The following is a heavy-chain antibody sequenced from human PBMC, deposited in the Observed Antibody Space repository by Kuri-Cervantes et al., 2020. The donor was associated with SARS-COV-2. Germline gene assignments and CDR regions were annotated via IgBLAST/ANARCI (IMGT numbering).Heavy chain of an antibody. V-gene: IGHV3-30*18. CDR2: ISYDGSNK. D-gene: IGHD3-3*01. J-gene: IGHJ5*02. CDR1: GFTFSSYV. CDR3: AKDAQPQIVLRFLEWLFRSSFDP. Sequence: GESLRLSCAASGFTFSSYVMHWVRQAPGKGLEWVAVISYDGSNKYYADSVKGRFTISRDNSKNTLYLQMNSLRAEDTAVYYCAKDAQPQIVLRFLEWLFRSSFDPWGQGTLVTVSS.